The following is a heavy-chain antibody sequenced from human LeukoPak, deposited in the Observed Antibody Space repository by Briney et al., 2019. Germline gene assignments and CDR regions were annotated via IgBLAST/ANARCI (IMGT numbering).Heavy chain of an antibody. Sequence: GASVKVSCKASGYTFTSYYMHWVRQAPGQGLEWMGIINPSGGSTSYAQKFQGRVTMTRDMSTSTVYMELSSLRSKDTAVYYCARGRANWNPFDYWGQGTLVTVSS. CDR1: GYTFTSYY. J-gene: IGHJ4*02. CDR3: ARGRANWNPFDY. CDR2: INPSGGST. D-gene: IGHD1-20*01. V-gene: IGHV1-46*01.